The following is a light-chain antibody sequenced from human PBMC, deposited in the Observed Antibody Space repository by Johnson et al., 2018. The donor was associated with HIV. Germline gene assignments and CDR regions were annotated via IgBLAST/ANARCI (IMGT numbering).Light chain of an antibody. V-gene: IGLV1-51*01. J-gene: IGLJ1*01. CDR1: SSNIGNNY. Sequence: QSVLTQPPSVSAAPGQKVTISCSGSSSNIGNNYVSWYQQLPGRAPKLLIYDNNKRPSGIPDRFSGSKSGTSATLGITGLQQGDEADYYCGTWDSSLRVGFFGTGTKVTVL. CDR2: DNN. CDR3: GTWDSSLRVGF.